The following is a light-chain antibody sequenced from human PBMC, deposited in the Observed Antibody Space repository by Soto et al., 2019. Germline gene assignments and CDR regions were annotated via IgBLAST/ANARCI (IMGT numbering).Light chain of an antibody. V-gene: IGKV1-5*01. CDR2: DAS. Sequence: DIQMTQSPSTLSASVGDRVTITCRASQSISSWLAWYQQKPGKAPKLLIYDASSLESGVLSRFSGSGSGTEFTLTISSLQPDDFATYYCQQYNRYLRTFGQGTKVEIK. J-gene: IGKJ1*01. CDR1: QSISSW. CDR3: QQYNRYLRT.